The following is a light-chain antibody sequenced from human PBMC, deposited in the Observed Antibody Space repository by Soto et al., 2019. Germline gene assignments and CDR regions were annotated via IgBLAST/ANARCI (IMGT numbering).Light chain of an antibody. CDR3: QEYNNYWT. J-gene: IGKJ1*01. Sequence: DLEMTHSHSSLSVSVGDSVTINCRTSQSIATYLNWYQQKPGKAPRLLIYTASTLESGVPSRFSASGSGTEYTLTISSLHPDDFATYYCQEYNNYWTFGQGSKVDIK. CDR2: TAS. V-gene: IGKV1-5*01. CDR1: QSIATY.